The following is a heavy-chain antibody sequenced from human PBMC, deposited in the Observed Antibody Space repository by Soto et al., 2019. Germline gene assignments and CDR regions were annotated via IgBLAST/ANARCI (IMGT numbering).Heavy chain of an antibody. Sequence: SQTLSLTCVISGDSVSSNSAAWNWIRQSPSRGLEWLGRTYYRSKWYNDYAVSVKSRITINPDTSKNQFSLQLNSVTPEDTAVYYCARADTYYDILTGYYNYWFDPWGQRTLVTVSS. CDR2: TYYRSKWYN. D-gene: IGHD3-9*01. J-gene: IGHJ5*02. CDR1: GDSVSSNSAA. CDR3: ARADTYYDILTGYYNYWFDP. V-gene: IGHV6-1*01.